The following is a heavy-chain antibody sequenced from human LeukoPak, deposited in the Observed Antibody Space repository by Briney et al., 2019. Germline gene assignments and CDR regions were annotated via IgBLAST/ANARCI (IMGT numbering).Heavy chain of an antibody. D-gene: IGHD6-19*01. CDR1: GGTFSSYA. CDR2: IIPIFGTA. CDR3: ASGIAVAVVY. Sequence: ASVKVSCKASGGTFSSYAISWVRQAPGQGLEWMGRIIPIFGTANYPQKFQGRVTITTDESTSTAYMELSSLRSEDTAVYYCASGIAVAVVYWGQGTLVTVSS. J-gene: IGHJ4*02. V-gene: IGHV1-69*05.